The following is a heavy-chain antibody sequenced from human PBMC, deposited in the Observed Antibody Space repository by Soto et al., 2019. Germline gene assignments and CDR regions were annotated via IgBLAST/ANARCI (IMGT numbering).Heavy chain of an antibody. D-gene: IGHD6-13*01. Sequence: LRLSCVGSGFTFSTYNMNWVRQAPGKGLEWVSFISTGGEYRYYADSVKGRFNISRDNAQNSLYLHLNSLRAEDTAVYYCTRDRQLIQDWFDPWGQGTPVTVSS. CDR2: ISTGGEYR. V-gene: IGHV3-21*01. CDR3: TRDRQLIQDWFDP. CDR1: GFTFSTYN. J-gene: IGHJ5*02.